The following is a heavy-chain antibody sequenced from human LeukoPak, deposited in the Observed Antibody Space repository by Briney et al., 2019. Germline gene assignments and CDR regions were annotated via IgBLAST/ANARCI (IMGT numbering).Heavy chain of an antibody. CDR3: ARYCSSSRCPYYYHMDV. D-gene: IGHD2-2*01. Sequence: PGGSLRLSCAASGFTFSSYAMSWVRQAPGKGLEWVSSISSGSSYIYYADSMKGRFTISRDDAKNSLYLQMNSLRAEDTAVYYCARYCSSSRCPYYYHMDVWGKGTTVTVSS. V-gene: IGHV3-21*01. CDR2: ISSGSSYI. J-gene: IGHJ6*03. CDR1: GFTFSSYA.